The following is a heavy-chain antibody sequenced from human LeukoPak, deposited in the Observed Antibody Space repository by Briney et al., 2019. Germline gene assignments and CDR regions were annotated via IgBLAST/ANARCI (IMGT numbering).Heavy chain of an antibody. V-gene: IGHV1-2*02. Sequence: ASVKVSCKASGYTFTSNYMHWVRQAPGQGLEWLGWINPDSGGTDYSQKFQDRVALTRDTSISTAYLELSRLRSGDTAVYYCARGGYSSSWYSDGIDYWGQGTLVTVSS. CDR3: ARGGYSSSWYSDGIDY. CDR1: GYTFTSNY. D-gene: IGHD6-13*01. J-gene: IGHJ4*02. CDR2: INPDSGGT.